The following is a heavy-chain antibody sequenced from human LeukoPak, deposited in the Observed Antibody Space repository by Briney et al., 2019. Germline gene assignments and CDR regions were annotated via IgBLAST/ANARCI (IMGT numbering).Heavy chain of an antibody. V-gene: IGHV1-2*02. CDR1: GYTFTGYY. CDR2: INPDSGGT. J-gene: IGHJ6*03. CDR3: ARDFEYVWGTPRYYYYYMDV. D-gene: IGHD3-16*01. Sequence: GASVKVSCKASGYTFTGYYIHWVRQAPGQGLEWMGWINPDSGGTNYAQKFQGRVTMTRDTSTSTVYMELSSLRSEDTAVYYCARDFEYVWGTPRYYYYYMDVWGKGTTVTISS.